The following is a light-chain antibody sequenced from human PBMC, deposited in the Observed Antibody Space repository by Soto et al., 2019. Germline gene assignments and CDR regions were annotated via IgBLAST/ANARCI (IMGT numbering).Light chain of an antibody. CDR3: SSYTSSSTLV. Sequence: QSVLTQPASVSGSPGQSITIPCTGTSSDGGGYNYVSWYQQHPGKAPKLMIYEVSNRPSGVTNRFSGSKSGNTASLTISGLRAEDEADYYCSSYTSSSTLVFGTGTKVTVL. CDR2: EVS. J-gene: IGLJ1*01. V-gene: IGLV2-14*01. CDR1: SSDGGGYNY.